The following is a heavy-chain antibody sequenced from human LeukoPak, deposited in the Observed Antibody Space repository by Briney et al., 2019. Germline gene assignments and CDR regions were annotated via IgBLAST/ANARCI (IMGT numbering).Heavy chain of an antibody. J-gene: IGHJ4*02. Sequence: SGPALVKPTQTLTLTSTFSGFSLSTSGMCVSWIRQPPGKALEWLARIDWDDDKYYSTSLKTRLTISKDTSKNQVVLTMTNMDPVDTATYYCARIQGTAMVIDYWGQGTLVTVSS. CDR1: GFSLSTSGMC. CDR3: ARIQGTAMVIDY. V-gene: IGHV2-70*11. CDR2: IDWDDDK. D-gene: IGHD5-18*01.